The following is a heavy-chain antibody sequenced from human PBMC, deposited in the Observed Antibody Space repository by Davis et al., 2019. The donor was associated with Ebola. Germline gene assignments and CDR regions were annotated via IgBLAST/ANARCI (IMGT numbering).Heavy chain of an antibody. CDR2: ITNNGGST. CDR3: VKGLRWELLGWFDP. D-gene: IGHD1-26*01. V-gene: IGHV3-64D*06. Sequence: PGGSLRLSCSVSGFMFSSYAMHWVRQAPGKGLQYVSGITNNGGSTYYADSVKGRFTISRDNSKNTLYLQMSSLRAEDTAVYYCVKGLRWELLGWFDPWGQGTLVTVSS. J-gene: IGHJ5*02. CDR1: GFMFSSYA.